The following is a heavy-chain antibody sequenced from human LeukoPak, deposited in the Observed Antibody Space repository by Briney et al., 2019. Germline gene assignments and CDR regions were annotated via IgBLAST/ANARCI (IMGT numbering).Heavy chain of an antibody. Sequence: PGGSLRLSCAASGFTVSSNYMSWVRQAPGKGLEWVSLIYSGGSTYYVDSVKGRFTISRDNSKNTLYLQMNSLRAEDTAVYYCARQPVLRFLDYWGQGTLVTVSS. CDR1: GFTVSSNY. J-gene: IGHJ4*02. CDR3: ARQPVLRFLDY. V-gene: IGHV3-66*04. D-gene: IGHD3-3*01. CDR2: IYSGGST.